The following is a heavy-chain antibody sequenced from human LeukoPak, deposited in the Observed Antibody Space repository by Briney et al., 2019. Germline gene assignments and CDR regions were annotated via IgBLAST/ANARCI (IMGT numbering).Heavy chain of an antibody. J-gene: IGHJ4*02. CDR2: ISGSNGNT. D-gene: IGHD7-27*01. Sequence: ASVKVSCKASGYTFTSYGVSWVRQAPGQGLEWMGWISGSNGNTNNAQKLQGRVTMTADTSTSTAYMELRSLRSDDTAVYYCARDSQTGDSDYWGQGTLVTVSS. CDR3: ARDSQTGDSDY. CDR1: GYTFTSYG. V-gene: IGHV1-18*01.